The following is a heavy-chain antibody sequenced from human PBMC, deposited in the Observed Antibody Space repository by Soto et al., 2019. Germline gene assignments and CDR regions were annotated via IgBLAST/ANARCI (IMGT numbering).Heavy chain of an antibody. V-gene: IGHV3-66*01. J-gene: IGHJ4*02. CDR3: ARDPWAADY. D-gene: IGHD3-16*01. CDR1: GCPVITKY. CDR2: IYSGGST. Sequence: GGSLRLSCAASGCPVITKYMSWVRQAPGKGLEWVSVIYSGGSTFYADSVRGRFTISRDNSKNTVNLQMNSLRAEDTAVYYCARDPWAADYWGQGTLVTVSS.